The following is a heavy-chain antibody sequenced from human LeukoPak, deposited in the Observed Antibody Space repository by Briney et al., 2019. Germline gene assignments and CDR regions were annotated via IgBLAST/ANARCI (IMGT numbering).Heavy chain of an antibody. CDR1: GFTFSSYS. CDR2: ISSSSTI. V-gene: IGHV3-48*01. Sequence: PGGSLRLSCAASGFTFSSYSMNWVRQAPGKGLEWVSYISSSSTIYYADSVKGRFTISRDNAKNSLYLQMNSLRAEDTAVYYSARVGDGYNVGFDYWGQGTLVTVSS. CDR3: ARVGDGYNVGFDY. J-gene: IGHJ4*02. D-gene: IGHD5-24*01.